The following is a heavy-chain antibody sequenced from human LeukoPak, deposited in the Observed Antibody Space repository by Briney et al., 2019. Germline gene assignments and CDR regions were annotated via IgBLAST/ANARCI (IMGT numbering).Heavy chain of an antibody. CDR2: IYPGDSDT. V-gene: IGHV5-51*01. CDR3: ARSQPEYSGYAPDY. J-gene: IGHJ4*02. CDR1: GYRFTSYW. Sequence: GESLKISCKGSGYRFTSYWIGWVRQMPGKGLEWMGIIYPGDSDTRYSPSFQGQITISVDKSISTAYVQWSSLKASDTAMYYCARSQPEYSGYAPDYWGQGTLVTVSS. D-gene: IGHD5-12*01.